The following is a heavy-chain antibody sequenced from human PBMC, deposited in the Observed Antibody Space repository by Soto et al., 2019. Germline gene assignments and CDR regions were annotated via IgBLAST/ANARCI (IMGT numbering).Heavy chain of an antibody. CDR3: ADGGEWSFNFEY. CDR1: GFTFSSYA. D-gene: IGHD3-16*02. CDR2: ISASGRNT. Sequence: PGGSLRLSCAASGFTFSSYAMSWVRQAPGKGLEWVSGISASGRNTYYPDSVKGRLTTSRDNSKNTLYLQMNNLRVEDTAVYYCADGGEWSFNFEYWGLGTLVTVSS. V-gene: IGHV3-23*01. J-gene: IGHJ4*02.